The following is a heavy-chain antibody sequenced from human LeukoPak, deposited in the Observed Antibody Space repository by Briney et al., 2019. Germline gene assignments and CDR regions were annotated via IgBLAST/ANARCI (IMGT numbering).Heavy chain of an antibody. D-gene: IGHD3-22*01. CDR1: GFTFSSYA. J-gene: IGHJ4*02. CDR2: ISNDDSGK. V-gene: IGHV3-30*18. Sequence: GGSLRLSCAASGFTFSSYAMSWVRQAPGKGLEWVAVISNDDSGKYYADSVKGRFTISRDNSKSTLSLQMSSLRSEDTALYYCAKDQSYFDPSGYQGPIDYWGQGTLVTVSS. CDR3: AKDQSYFDPSGYQGPIDY.